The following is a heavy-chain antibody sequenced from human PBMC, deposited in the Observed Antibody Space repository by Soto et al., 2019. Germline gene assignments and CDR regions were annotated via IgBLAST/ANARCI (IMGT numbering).Heavy chain of an antibody. J-gene: IGHJ6*02. CDR3: ARDVKGGYYYGMAV. V-gene: IGHV3-30-3*01. Sequence: QVQLVESGGGVVQPGRSLRLSCAASGFTFSSYAMHWVRQAPGKGLEWVAVISYDGSNKYYADSVKGRFTISRDNCKITLYLQMNSLRAEDAVVCYCARDVKGGYYYGMAVWGQGTTVTVSS. CDR2: ISYDGSNK. CDR1: GFTFSSYA. D-gene: IGHD3-16*01.